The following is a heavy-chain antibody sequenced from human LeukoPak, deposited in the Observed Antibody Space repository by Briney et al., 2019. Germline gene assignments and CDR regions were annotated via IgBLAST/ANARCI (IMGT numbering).Heavy chain of an antibody. J-gene: IGHJ4*02. CDR1: GXIXSNCA. CDR3: AKRRDGESGPVNY. V-gene: IGHV3-23*02. CDR2: ISTSGGGT. Sequence: GGXXXLXCGXSGXIXSNCAMRGVREARGRGVEGVSIISTSGGGTYYGDSVKGRFTISRDNAKNTVYVQMNSLRAEDTAVYYCAKRRDGESGPVNYWRQGALVTDSS. D-gene: IGHD5-12*01.